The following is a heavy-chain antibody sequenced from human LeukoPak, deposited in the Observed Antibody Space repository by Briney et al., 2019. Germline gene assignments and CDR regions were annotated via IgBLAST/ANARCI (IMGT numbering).Heavy chain of an antibody. Sequence: SGGSLRLSCAASGFTFSSYAMSWVRQAPGKGLEWVSAISGSGDSTYYADSVKGRFTISRDNSKNTPYLQMNSLRAEDTAVYYCAILLWAPIYWGQGTLVTVSS. V-gene: IGHV3-23*01. CDR1: GFTFSSYA. CDR3: AILLWAPIY. J-gene: IGHJ4*02. CDR2: ISGSGDST. D-gene: IGHD2-2*02.